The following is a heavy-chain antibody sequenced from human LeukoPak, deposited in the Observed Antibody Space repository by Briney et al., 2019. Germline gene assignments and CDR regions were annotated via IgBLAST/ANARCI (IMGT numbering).Heavy chain of an antibody. D-gene: IGHD3-22*01. J-gene: IGHJ3*02. CDR2: INHSGST. Sequence: SETLSLTCAVYGGSFSGYYWSWIRQPPGKGLEWIGEINHSGSTNYNPSLKSRVTISVDTSKNQFSLKLNSVTAADTAVYYCARDYYDSRGEAFDIWGQGTMVTVSS. CDR1: GGSFSGYY. V-gene: IGHV4-34*01. CDR3: ARDYYDSRGEAFDI.